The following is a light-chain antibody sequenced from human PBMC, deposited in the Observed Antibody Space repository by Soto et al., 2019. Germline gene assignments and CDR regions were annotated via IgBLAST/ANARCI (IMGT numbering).Light chain of an antibody. Sequence: DIQMTQSPSTLSASLGDRVTISCRASQSISSWLAWYQQKPGKAPKLLIYDASSLESGVPARFSGSGSGTEFPLTISSLQPDDFATYYCQEYNNYWGTFGQGTKVDIK. CDR1: QSISSW. V-gene: IGKV1-5*01. CDR3: QEYNNYWGT. J-gene: IGKJ1*01. CDR2: DAS.